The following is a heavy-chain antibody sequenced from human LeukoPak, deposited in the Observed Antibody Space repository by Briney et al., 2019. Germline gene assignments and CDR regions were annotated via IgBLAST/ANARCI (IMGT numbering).Heavy chain of an antibody. CDR3: ARGLYYYDSSGYYFLSYYYYGMDV. Sequence: GASVKVSCKASGYTFTSYYMHWVRQAPGQGLEWMGIINPSGGSTSYAQKFQGRVTMTRDTSTSTVYMELSSLRSEDTAVYYCARGLYYYDSSGYYFLSYYYYGMDVWGQGTTVTVSS. CDR1: GYTFTSYY. J-gene: IGHJ6*02. CDR2: INPSGGST. D-gene: IGHD3-22*01. V-gene: IGHV1-46*01.